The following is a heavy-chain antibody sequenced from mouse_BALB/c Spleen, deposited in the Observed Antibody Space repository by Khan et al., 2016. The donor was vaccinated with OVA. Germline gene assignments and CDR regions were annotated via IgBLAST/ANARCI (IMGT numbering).Heavy chain of an antibody. J-gene: IGHJ3*01. Sequence: EVELVESGGGLVEPGGSLKLSCAASAFTFSSFVMSWVRETPEKRLEWVATISSAATYTYDPGSAKGRFTISRDNAKNTLYLPMNSLSSDDTAIYSCTNGNYGWFAYWGQGTLVTVST. CDR3: TNGNYGWFAY. CDR1: AFTFSSFV. D-gene: IGHD2-1*01. CDR2: ISSAATYT. V-gene: IGHV5-9-1*01.